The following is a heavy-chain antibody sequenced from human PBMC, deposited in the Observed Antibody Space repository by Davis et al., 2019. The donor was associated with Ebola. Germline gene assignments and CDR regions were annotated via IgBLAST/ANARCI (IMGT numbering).Heavy chain of an antibody. CDR2: ISSSGGAR. CDR3: ARDSDCTGGTCYYYGMDV. CDR1: GFTFSSYS. V-gene: IGHV3-48*04. J-gene: IGHJ6*04. D-gene: IGHD2-8*02. Sequence: GESLKISCAASGFTFSSYSMNWIRQAPGKGLEWVSYISSSGGARNYADFVKGRFTISRDNAKNSLYLQMNSLRAEDTAVYYCARDSDCTGGTCYYYGMDVWGKGTTVTVSS.